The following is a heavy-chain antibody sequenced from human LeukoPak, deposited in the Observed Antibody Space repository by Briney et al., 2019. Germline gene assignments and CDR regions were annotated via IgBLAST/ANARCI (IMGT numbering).Heavy chain of an antibody. J-gene: IGHJ3*02. Sequence: GGSLRLSCAASGFTFSSYGMHWVRQAPGKGLEWVAFIRYDGSNKYYADSVKGRFTISRDNSKNTLYLQMNRLRAEDTAVYYCATWELGDFDIWGQGTMVTVSS. V-gene: IGHV3-30*02. CDR3: ATWELGDFDI. CDR2: IRYDGSNK. D-gene: IGHD1-26*01. CDR1: GFTFSSYG.